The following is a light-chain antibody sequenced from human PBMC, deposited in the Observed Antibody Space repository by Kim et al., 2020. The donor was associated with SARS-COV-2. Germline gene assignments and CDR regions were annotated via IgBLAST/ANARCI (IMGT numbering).Light chain of an antibody. CDR2: DVS. CDR1: SSDVGGYNY. Sequence: QSALTQPRSVSGSPGQSVTISCTGTSSDVGGYNYVSWYQQHPGKAPKLMLYDVSKRPSGVPDRFSGSKSGNTASLTISGLQAEDEADYYCCSYAGSYTFVFGTGTKVSGL. J-gene: IGLJ1*01. CDR3: CSYAGSYTFV. V-gene: IGLV2-11*01.